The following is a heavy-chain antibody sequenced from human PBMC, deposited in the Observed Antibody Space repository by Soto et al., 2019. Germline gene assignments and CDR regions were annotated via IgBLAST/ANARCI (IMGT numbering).Heavy chain of an antibody. V-gene: IGHV4-34*01. Sequence: SETLSLTCTVYGGSFSGYYWSWIRQPPGKGLEWIGEINHSGSTNYNPSLKSRVTISVDTSKNQFSLKLSSVTAADTAVYYCARGRRTGTTFPFDYWGQGTLVTVSS. D-gene: IGHD1-1*01. CDR1: GGSFSGYY. CDR2: INHSGST. CDR3: ARGRRTGTTFPFDY. J-gene: IGHJ4*02.